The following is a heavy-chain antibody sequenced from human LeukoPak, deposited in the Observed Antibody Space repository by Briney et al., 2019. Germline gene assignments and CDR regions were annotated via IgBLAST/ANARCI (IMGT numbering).Heavy chain of an antibody. Sequence: SETLSLTCNVSGGSISSSSYYWGWIRQPPGKGLEWIGSIYYSGSTYYNPSLKSRVNISVDTSKNQFSLKLSSVTAADTGVHYCARLEYSTSCFDYWGQGTLVTVSS. J-gene: IGHJ4*02. CDR2: IYYSGST. D-gene: IGHD6-6*01. CDR3: ARLEYSTSCFDY. CDR1: GGSISSSSYY. V-gene: IGHV4-39*07.